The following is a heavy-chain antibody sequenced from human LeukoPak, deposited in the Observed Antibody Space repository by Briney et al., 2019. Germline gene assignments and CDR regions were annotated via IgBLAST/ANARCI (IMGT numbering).Heavy chain of an antibody. CDR2: VYETGSR. CDR1: GASIVRDY. J-gene: IGHJ4*02. D-gene: IGHD6-19*01. CDR3: ARVPPYSSGKGGFDY. Sequence: SETLSLTCTVSGASIVRDYWSWVRQPPGTGLQWIGYVYETGSRNYNPSLERRVSISMDRFKNQFSLRLDSVTAADTAVYYCARVPPYSSGKGGFDYWGQGTLVTVSS. V-gene: IGHV4-59*01.